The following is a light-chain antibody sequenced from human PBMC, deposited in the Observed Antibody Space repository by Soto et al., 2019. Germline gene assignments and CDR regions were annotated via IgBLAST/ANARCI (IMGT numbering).Light chain of an antibody. Sequence: DIQMTQSPSTLSASVGDRVTITCRASQSISSWLAWYQQKPGKAPKLLIYDVSTLESGVPSRFSGSGSGTEFPLTISSLQPDDSATYYCQQCNTFWTFGQGTKVEIK. J-gene: IGKJ1*01. CDR2: DVS. V-gene: IGKV1-5*01. CDR1: QSISSW. CDR3: QQCNTFWT.